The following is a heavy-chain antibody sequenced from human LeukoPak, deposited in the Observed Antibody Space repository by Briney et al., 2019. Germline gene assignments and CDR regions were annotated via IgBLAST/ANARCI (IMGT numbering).Heavy chain of an antibody. Sequence: SETLSLXCAVSGYSISNGYYWVWIRQPPGQGLEWIGSLYHSDSAYYNTSLRSRVSMSVDTSKNQFSLTLSFVTAADTAVYYCARQHDSYYYYYIDVWGSGTTVTVSS. V-gene: IGHV4-38-2*01. CDR2: LYHSDSA. J-gene: IGHJ6*03. CDR3: ARQHDSYYYYYIDV. CDR1: GYSISNGYY.